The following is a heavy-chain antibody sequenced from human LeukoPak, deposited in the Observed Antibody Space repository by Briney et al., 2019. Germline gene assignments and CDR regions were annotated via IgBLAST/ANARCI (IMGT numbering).Heavy chain of an antibody. CDR2: IYYSGST. D-gene: IGHD2-2*01. Sequence: SETLSLTCTVSGGSISSGGYYWSWIRQHPGKGLEWIGYIYYSGSTYYNPSLKSRVTISVDTSKNQFSLKLSSVTAADTAVYYCARALVVRLTTWFDPWGQGTLVTVSS. V-gene: IGHV4-31*03. J-gene: IGHJ5*02. CDR1: GGSISSGGYY. CDR3: ARALVVRLTTWFDP.